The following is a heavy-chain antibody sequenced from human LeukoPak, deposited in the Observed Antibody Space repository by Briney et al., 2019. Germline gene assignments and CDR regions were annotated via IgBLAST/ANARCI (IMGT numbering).Heavy chain of an antibody. J-gene: IGHJ4*02. V-gene: IGHV3-48*02. D-gene: IGHD5-24*01. Sequence: GWSLRLSCAASGFTFSSYSMDWVRPAPGKGLDGVSYISSRSVTMYYADSVKVRFTISRDNAKNALVLQMNSLKDEDTAVYYCARGDRDGYNYLFDYWGQGTLVSVST. CDR3: ARGDRDGYNYLFDY. CDR2: ISSRSVTM. CDR1: GFTFSSYS.